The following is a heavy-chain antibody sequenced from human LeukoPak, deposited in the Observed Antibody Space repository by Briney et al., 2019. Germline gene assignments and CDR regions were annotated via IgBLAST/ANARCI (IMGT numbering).Heavy chain of an antibody. CDR3: AKDKRMGIAAAGLFDY. J-gene: IGHJ4*02. Sequence: GRSLRLSCAASGFTFDDYAMHWVRQAPGKGLEWVSGISWNSGSIGYADSVKGRFTISKDNAKNSLYLQMNSPRAEDTALYYCAKDKRMGIAAAGLFDYWGQGTLVTVSS. CDR2: ISWNSGSI. CDR1: GFTFDDYA. D-gene: IGHD6-13*01. V-gene: IGHV3-9*01.